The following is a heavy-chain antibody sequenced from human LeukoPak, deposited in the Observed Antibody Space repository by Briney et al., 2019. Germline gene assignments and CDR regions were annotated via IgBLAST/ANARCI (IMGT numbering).Heavy chain of an antibody. Sequence: ASVKVSCKASGYTFTGYYIHWVRQAPGQGLEWMGWINPSSGGTNDAQKFQGRVTMTRDTSISTAYMELSRLRSDDTAVYYCARSIDFWSGRESDYWGQGTLVTVSS. CDR1: GYTFTGYY. CDR2: INPSSGGT. V-gene: IGHV1-2*02. J-gene: IGHJ4*02. CDR3: ARSIDFWSGRESDY. D-gene: IGHD3-3*01.